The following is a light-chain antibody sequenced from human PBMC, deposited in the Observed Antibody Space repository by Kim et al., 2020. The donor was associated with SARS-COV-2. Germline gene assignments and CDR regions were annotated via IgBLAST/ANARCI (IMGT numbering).Light chain of an antibody. CDR1: QSISSY. CDR3: QQSYSTPRT. V-gene: IGKV1-39*01. CDR2: AAS. J-gene: IGKJ4*01. Sequence: DIQMTQSPSSLSASVGDRVTITCRASQSISSYLNWYQQKQGKAPKLLIYAASSLQSGVPSRFSGSGSGTDFTLTISSLQPEDFATYYCQQSYSTPRTFGGGTKVDIK.